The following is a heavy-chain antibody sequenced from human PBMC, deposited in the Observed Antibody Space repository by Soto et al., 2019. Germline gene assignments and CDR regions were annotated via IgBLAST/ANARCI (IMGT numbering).Heavy chain of an antibody. CDR2: INAGNGNT. Sequence: QVPLVQSGAEVKKPGASVKVSCKASGYTFTSYAMHWVRQAPGQRLEWMGWINAGNGNTKYSQKFQGRVTITRDTSASTAYMELSSLRSEETAVYYCARERGKGYYFWSARGNWFDPWGQGTLVTVSS. D-gene: IGHD3-3*01. V-gene: IGHV1-3*01. CDR3: ARERGKGYYFWSARGNWFDP. CDR1: GYTFTSYA. J-gene: IGHJ5*02.